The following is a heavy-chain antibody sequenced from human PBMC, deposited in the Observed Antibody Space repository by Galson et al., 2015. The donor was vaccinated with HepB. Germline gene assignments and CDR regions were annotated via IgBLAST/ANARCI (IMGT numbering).Heavy chain of an antibody. V-gene: IGHV3-7*03. CDR3: ARDHVGPGIYFDN. CDR2: INQDGSEK. J-gene: IGHJ4*02. CDR1: GFTFSSHW. Sequence: LRLSCAASGFTFSSHWMSWVRQAPGKGLEWVANINQDGSEKYYVDSVKGRFTISRDNAKNSLYLQMNSLRAEDTTVYYCARDHVGPGIYFDNWGRGTLVTVSS. D-gene: IGHD1-26*01.